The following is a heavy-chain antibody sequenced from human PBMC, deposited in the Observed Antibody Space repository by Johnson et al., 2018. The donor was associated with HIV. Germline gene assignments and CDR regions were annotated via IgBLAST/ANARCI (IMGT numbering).Heavy chain of an antibody. V-gene: IGHV3-66*02. CDR2: IYTGGTT. CDR1: GLTVSSNY. CDR3: ARDGGSKGKGAFDM. D-gene: IGHD3-16*01. Sequence: VHLVESGGGLVQPGASLTLSCAASGLTVSSNYMSWVRQAPGKGLEWVSIIYTGGTTYYADSVKGRFTISRDNSKNTVYLQMNSLRAEDTAVYYCARDGGSKGKGAFDMWGQGTLVTVSS. J-gene: IGHJ3*02.